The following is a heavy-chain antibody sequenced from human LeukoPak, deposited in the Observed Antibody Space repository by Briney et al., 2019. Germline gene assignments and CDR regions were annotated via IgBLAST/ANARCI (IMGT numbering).Heavy chain of an antibody. J-gene: IGHJ4*02. CDR2: INSDGSTT. V-gene: IGHV3-74*01. CDR1: GFTFSTYW. Sequence: PGGSLRLSCAASGFTFSTYWMHWVRQAPGKGLVWVSLINSDGSTTTYGDSVRGRFTISRDNAKNTLNLQMNSVTAEDTAVYYCARAGVYGGVLNFWRQGTLVTVSS. D-gene: IGHD3-9*01. CDR3: ARAGVYGGVLNF.